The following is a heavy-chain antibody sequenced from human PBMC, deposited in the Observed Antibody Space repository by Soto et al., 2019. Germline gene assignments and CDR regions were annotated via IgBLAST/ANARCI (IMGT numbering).Heavy chain of an antibody. Sequence: PGGSLRLSCVASGFIVSSNQMSWVRQAPGKGLEWVSVIYSGHTTYYADSVEGRFTISRDDSKNTLYLQMNSLRADDTAVYHCAKGQNSGTYRFYFDYWGQGALVTVSS. CDR3: AKGQNSGTYRFYFDY. D-gene: IGHD1-26*01. CDR1: GFIVSSNQ. CDR2: IYSGHTT. J-gene: IGHJ4*02. V-gene: IGHV3-53*01.